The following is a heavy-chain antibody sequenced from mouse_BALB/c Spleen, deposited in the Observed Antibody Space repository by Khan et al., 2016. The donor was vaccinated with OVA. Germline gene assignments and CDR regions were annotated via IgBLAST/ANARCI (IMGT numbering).Heavy chain of an antibody. J-gene: IGHJ3*01. CDR2: IWAGGRT. D-gene: IGHD1-2*01. CDR1: GFSLTRYG. Sequence: QVQLKQSGPGLEAPSQSLSITCNVSGFSLTRYGVHWVRQPPGKGLEWLGIIWAGGRTNYNSDLMSRLRISKDNSKSPVVLKMNRLQTDDTAMYYCARDTTATPSWGQGTLGTVAA. CDR3: ARDTTATPS. V-gene: IGHV2-9*02.